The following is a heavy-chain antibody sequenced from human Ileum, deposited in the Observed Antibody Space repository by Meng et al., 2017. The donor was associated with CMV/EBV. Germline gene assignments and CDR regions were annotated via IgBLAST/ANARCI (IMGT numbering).Heavy chain of an antibody. CDR2: IYSSANA. CDR3: ARATSNIVARGFDY. Sequence: APGASITPYYWTWLRQPPGKGLEWIGYIYSSANADYNPSLKSRVNISVDTSKKQFFLTVNSVTAADTARYYCARATSNIVARGFDYRGQGILVTVSS. J-gene: IGHJ4*02. V-gene: IGHV4-59*12. D-gene: IGHD2-15*01. CDR1: GASITPYY.